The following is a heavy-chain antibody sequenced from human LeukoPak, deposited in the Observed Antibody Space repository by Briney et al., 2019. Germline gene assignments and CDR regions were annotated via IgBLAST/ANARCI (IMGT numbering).Heavy chain of an antibody. V-gene: IGHV4-59*08. Sequence: SETLSLTCTVSGGSISSYYWSWLRQPPGKGLEWIGHVYYSGSPNYNPSLKSRVTISEDTSKNQFSLKLSSVTAADTAVYYCATLTTVVTAYYFDYWGQGTLVTVSS. CDR2: VYYSGSP. J-gene: IGHJ4*02. D-gene: IGHD4-23*01. CDR3: ATLTTVVTAYYFDY. CDR1: GGSISSYY.